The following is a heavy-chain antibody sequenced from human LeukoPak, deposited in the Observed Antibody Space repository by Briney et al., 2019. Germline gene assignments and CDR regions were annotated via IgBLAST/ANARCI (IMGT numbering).Heavy chain of an antibody. J-gene: IGHJ4*02. D-gene: IGHD4-23*01. CDR2: IYYSGST. Sequence: SETLSLTCTVSGGSISSYYWSWIRQPPGKGLEWIGYIYYSGSTNYNPSLKSRVTISVDTSKNQFSLKPSSVTAADTAVYYCARVQAYGGKGYFDYWGQGTLVTVSS. CDR1: GGSISSYY. CDR3: ARVQAYGGKGYFDY. V-gene: IGHV4-59*01.